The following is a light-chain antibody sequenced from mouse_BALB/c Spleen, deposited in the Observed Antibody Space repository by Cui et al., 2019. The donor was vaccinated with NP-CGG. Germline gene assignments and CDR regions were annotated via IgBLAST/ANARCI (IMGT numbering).Light chain of an antibody. CDR1: IGAVTTSNY. CDR2: GTN. V-gene: IGLV1*01. CDR3: ALWYSNHWV. J-gene: IGLJ1*01. Sequence: QAVVTQDSALTTTPGETVTLTCRSGIGAVTTSNYANWVQEKPDHLFTGLIGGTNNRAPGVPARFSGSLIGDKAAFTITGAQTEDEAIYFCALWYSNHWVFGGGTKLTVL.